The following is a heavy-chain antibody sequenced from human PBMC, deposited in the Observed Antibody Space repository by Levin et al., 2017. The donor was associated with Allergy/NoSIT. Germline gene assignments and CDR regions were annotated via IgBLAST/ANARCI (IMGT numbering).Heavy chain of an antibody. V-gene: IGHV3-30-3*01. CDR2: ISYDGSNK. CDR3: ARDIVEYYYDSSGYYAMDV. Sequence: GGSLRLSCAASGFTFSSYAMHWVRQAPGKGLEWVAVISYDGSNKYYADSVKGRFTISRDNSKNTLYLQMNSLRAEDTAVYYCARDIVEYYYDSSGYYAMDVWGQGTTVTVSS. J-gene: IGHJ6*02. CDR1: GFTFSSYA. D-gene: IGHD3-22*01.